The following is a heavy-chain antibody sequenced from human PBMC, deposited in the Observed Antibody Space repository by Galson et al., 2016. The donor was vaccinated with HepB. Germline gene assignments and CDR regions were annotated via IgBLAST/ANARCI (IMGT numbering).Heavy chain of an antibody. Sequence: SLRLSCAASGFNFRCFDMSWVRQAPGKGLEWVSGITYVGVRYYADSVKGRFTISRDDSSGQVFLEMHSLRGEDTALYYCAKHWIRTHDLWGQGTLVTVSS. CDR2: ITYVGVR. V-gene: IGHV3-23*01. CDR3: AKHWIRTHDL. CDR1: GFNFRCFD. J-gene: IGHJ5*02. D-gene: IGHD1-14*01.